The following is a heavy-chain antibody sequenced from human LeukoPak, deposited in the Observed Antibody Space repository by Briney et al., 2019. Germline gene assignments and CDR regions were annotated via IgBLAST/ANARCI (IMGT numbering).Heavy chain of an antibody. D-gene: IGHD3-22*01. Sequence: GGSLRLSCAASGFTFSSYAMSWVRQAPGKGLEWVSAISGSGGSTYCADSVKGRFTISRDNSKNTLYLQMNSLRAEDTAVYYCAKGAYYYDSSGLRYYYGMDVWGQGTTVTVSS. CDR2: ISGSGGST. CDR1: GFTFSSYA. J-gene: IGHJ6*02. V-gene: IGHV3-23*01. CDR3: AKGAYYYDSSGLRYYYGMDV.